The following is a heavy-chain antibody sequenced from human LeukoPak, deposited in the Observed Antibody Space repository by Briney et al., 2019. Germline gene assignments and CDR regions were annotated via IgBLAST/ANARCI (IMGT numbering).Heavy chain of an antibody. D-gene: IGHD2-15*01. CDR3: ARVGGDGGSYYYYYGMDV. J-gene: IGHJ6*02. CDR1: GFTFSSYW. V-gene: IGHV3-74*01. CDR2: INTDGSST. Sequence: GGSLRLSCAASGFTFSSYWMHWVRQAPGKGLVWVSRINTDGSSTSYADSVKGRFTISRDNAKNTLYLQMNSLRAEDTAVYYCARVGGDGGSYYYYYGMDVWGQGTTVTVSS.